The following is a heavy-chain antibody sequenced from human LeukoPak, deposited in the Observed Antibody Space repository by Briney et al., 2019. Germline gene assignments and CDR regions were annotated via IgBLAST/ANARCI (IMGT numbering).Heavy chain of an antibody. CDR2: INPSGGST. CDR3: ARDQGTIVVVIPVYYMNV. J-gene: IGHJ6*03. Sequence: ASVKVSCKASGYTFTSYYMHWVRQAPGQGLEWMGIINPSGGSTSYAQKFQGRVTMTRDMSTSTVYMELSSLRSEDTAVYYCARDQGTIVVVIPVYYMNVWGKGTTVTVSS. D-gene: IGHD3-22*01. CDR1: GYTFTSYY. V-gene: IGHV1-46*01.